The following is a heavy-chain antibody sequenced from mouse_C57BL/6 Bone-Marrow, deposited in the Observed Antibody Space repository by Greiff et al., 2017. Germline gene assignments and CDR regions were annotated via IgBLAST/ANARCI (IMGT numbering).Heavy chain of an antibody. CDR2: SRNKANDYTT. V-gene: IGHV7-1*01. D-gene: IGHD2-2*01. J-gene: IGHJ3*01. CDR1: GFTFSDFY. Sequence: EVKLVESGGGLVQSGRSLRLSCATSGFTFSDFYMEWVRQAPGKGLEWIAASRNKANDYTTEYSASVKGRFIVSRDTSQSILYLQMNALRAEDTAIYYCARTYGYVPFAYWGQGTLVTVSA. CDR3: ARTYGYVPFAY.